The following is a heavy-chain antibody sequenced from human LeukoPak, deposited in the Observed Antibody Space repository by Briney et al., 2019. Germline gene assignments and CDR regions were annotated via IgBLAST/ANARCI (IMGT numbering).Heavy chain of an antibody. Sequence: GGSLRLSCAASGFTVSSNYMSWVRQAPGKGLEWVSVIYSGGSTYYADSVKGRFTISRDNSKNTLYLQMNSLRAEDTAVYYCARDRARLGIAYNRFDPWGQGTLVTVSS. CDR1: GFTVSSNY. V-gene: IGHV3-66*01. CDR2: IYSGGST. CDR3: ARDRARLGIAYNRFDP. J-gene: IGHJ5*02. D-gene: IGHD7-27*01.